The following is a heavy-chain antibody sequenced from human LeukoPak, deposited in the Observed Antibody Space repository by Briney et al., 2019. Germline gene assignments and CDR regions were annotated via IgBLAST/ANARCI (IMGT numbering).Heavy chain of an antibody. V-gene: IGHV1-69*04. CDR2: ITPILNIA. J-gene: IGHJ4*02. D-gene: IGHD3-10*01. CDR1: GGTFSSYA. Sequence: ASVKVSFKASGGTFSSYAISWVRQAPGQGLEWMGRITPILNIAIYAQKFQGRVTITADKSTTTAYMELIGLRSDDTAVYYCARGTFDPTGLDSWGQGTLVTASS. CDR3: ARGTFDPTGLDS.